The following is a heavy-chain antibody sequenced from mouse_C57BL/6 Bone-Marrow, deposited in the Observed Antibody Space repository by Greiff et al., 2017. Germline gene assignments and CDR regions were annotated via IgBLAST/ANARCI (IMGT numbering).Heavy chain of an antibody. D-gene: IGHD2-3*01. CDR3: ARRWLLGSFDY. CDR2: ISDGGSYT. J-gene: IGHJ2*01. Sequence: EVKLVESGGGLVKPGGSLKLSCAASGFTFSSYAMSWVRQTPEKRLEWVATISDGGSYTYYPDNVKGRFTISRDNAKNNLYLQMSHLKSEDTAMYYCARRWLLGSFDYWGQGTTLTVSS. V-gene: IGHV5-4*03. CDR1: GFTFSSYA.